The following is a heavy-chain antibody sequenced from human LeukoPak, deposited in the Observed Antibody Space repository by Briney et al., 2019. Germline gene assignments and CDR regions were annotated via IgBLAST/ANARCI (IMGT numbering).Heavy chain of an antibody. CDR2: IYYSGST. CDR3: ARHDSSSYYYYYGMDV. D-gene: IGHD6-6*01. V-gene: IGHV4-31*03. J-gene: IGHJ6*02. Sequence: SETLSLTCTVSGGSISSGGYYWSWIRQHPGKGLEWIGYIYYSGSTYYNPSLKSRVTISVDTPKHQFSLKLSPVTAADTAVYYCARHDSSSYYYYYGMDVWGQGTTVTVSS. CDR1: GGSISSGGYY.